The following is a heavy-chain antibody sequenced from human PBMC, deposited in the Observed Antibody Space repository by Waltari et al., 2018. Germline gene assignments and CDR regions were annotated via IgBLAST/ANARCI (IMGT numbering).Heavy chain of an antibody. Sequence: EVQLVQSGAEVKKPGESLRISCKGSGYSFTNHWIAWVRQMPGKGLEWMGIIYPGNSETRDSPSFQGQVTISADESLTTAYLQWGSLKASDTAMYYWARLRGRSPADDLDYWGQGTLVSVSS. CDR1: GYSFTNHW. CDR2: IYPGNSET. J-gene: IGHJ4*02. CDR3: ARLRGRSPADDLDY. V-gene: IGHV5-51*01. D-gene: IGHD3-10*01.